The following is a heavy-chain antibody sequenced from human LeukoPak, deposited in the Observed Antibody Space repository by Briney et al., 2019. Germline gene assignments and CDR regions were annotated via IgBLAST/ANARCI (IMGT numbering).Heavy chain of an antibody. D-gene: IGHD4-11*01. Sequence: GSLRLSCAASGFTFSSYWMSWIRQPPGKGLEWIGYIYYSGSTNYNPSLKSRVTISVDTSKNQFSLKLSSVTAADTAVYYCARHGWEDYSNYAGFDPWGQGTLVTVSS. V-gene: IGHV4-59*08. CDR3: ARHGWEDYSNYAGFDP. CDR1: GFTFSSYW. CDR2: IYYSGST. J-gene: IGHJ5*02.